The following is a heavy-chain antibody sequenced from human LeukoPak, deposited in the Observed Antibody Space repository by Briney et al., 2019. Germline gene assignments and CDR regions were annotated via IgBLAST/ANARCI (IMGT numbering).Heavy chain of an antibody. J-gene: IGHJ4*02. CDR3: ARDLRDSSGYYPFDY. D-gene: IGHD3-22*01. Sequence: SETLSLTCTVSGGSISSYYWSWIRQPAGKGLEWIGRIYTSGSTNYNPSLKSRVTMSVDTSKNQFSLKLSSVTAADTAVYYCARDLRDSSGYYPFDYWGQGTLVTVSS. CDR1: GGSISSYY. V-gene: IGHV4-4*07. CDR2: IYTSGST.